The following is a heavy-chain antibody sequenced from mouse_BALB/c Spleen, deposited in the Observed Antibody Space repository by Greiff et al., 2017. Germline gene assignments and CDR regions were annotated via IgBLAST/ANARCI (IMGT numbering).Heavy chain of an antibody. D-gene: IGHD1-1*01. CDR2: ISYSGST. V-gene: IGHV3-8*02. CDR1: GDSITSGY. Sequence: EVMLVESGPSLVKPSQTLSLTCSVTGDSITSGYWNWIRKFPGNKLEYMGYISYSGSTYYNPSLKSRISITRDTSKNQYYLQLNSVTTEDTATYYCARRGLRLYYFDDWGQGTTLTVSS. CDR3: ARRGLRLYYFDD. J-gene: IGHJ2*01.